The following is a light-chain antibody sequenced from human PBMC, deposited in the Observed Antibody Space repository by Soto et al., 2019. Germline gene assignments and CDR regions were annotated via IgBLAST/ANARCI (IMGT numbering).Light chain of an antibody. Sequence: QSVLTQPPSASGSPGQSVTISCTGTSSDVGGYNYVCWYQQYPGKAPKLIISEVYKRPSGVPVRFSGSKSGNTASLTVSGLQAEDEADYYCSSYSGTNTVVFGGGTKVTVL. CDR1: SSDVGGYNY. CDR3: SSYSGTNTVV. CDR2: EVY. J-gene: IGLJ2*01. V-gene: IGLV2-8*01.